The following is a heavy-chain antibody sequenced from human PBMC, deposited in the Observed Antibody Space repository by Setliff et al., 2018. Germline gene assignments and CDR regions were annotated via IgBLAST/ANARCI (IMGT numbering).Heavy chain of an antibody. V-gene: IGHV4-59*05. CDR1: SDSISPYY. Sequence: SETLSLTCTVSSDSISPYYWSWIRQPPGKGLEWIGSIYNSGSTYYNPSLKSRVSISVDTSKNQFSLKLSSVTAADTAVYYCARLGYRGDLDYWGQGTLVTVSS. J-gene: IGHJ4*02. CDR2: IYNSGST. D-gene: IGHD5-12*01. CDR3: ARLGYRGDLDY.